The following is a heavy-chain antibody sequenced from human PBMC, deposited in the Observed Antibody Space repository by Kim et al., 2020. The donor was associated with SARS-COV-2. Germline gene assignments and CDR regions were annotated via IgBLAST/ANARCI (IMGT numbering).Heavy chain of an antibody. CDR3: ARQPLYCSGGSCYGLEHDY. V-gene: IGHV5-51*01. CDR1: GYSFTSYW. D-gene: IGHD2-15*01. CDR2: IYPGDSDT. Sequence: GESLKISCKGSGYSFTSYWIGWVRQMPGKGLEWMGIIYPGDSDTRYSPSFQGQVTISADKSISTAYLQWSSLKASDTAMYYCARQPLYCSGGSCYGLEHDYWGQGTLVTVSS. J-gene: IGHJ4*02.